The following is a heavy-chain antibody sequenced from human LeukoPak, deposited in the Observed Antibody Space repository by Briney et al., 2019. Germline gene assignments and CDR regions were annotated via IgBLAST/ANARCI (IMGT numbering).Heavy chain of an antibody. V-gene: IGHV4-30-2*01. D-gene: IGHD1-26*01. CDR1: GGSISSGGYS. CDR3: ASTHAGRYYTTFDS. CDR2: IYHSGST. J-gene: IGHJ4*02. Sequence: SQTLSLTCAVSGGSISSGGYSWIWIRQPPGKGLEWIGYIYHSGSTYYNPSLKSRVTISVDRSKNQFSLKLSSVTAADTAVYYCASTHAGRYYTTFDSWGQGTLVAVSS.